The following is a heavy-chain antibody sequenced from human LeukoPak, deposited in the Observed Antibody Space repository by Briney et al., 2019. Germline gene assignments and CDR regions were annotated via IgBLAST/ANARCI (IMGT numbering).Heavy chain of an antibody. CDR3: ARGEYYYHSSGYSPFDY. D-gene: IGHD3-22*01. CDR2: IYTSGST. CDR1: GGTISSYY. V-gene: IGHV4-4*07. Sequence: SETLSLTCTASGGTISSYYWSWIRQPAGKGLEWIGRIYTSGSTNYNPSLKSRVTMSVDTSKNQFSLKLSSVTAADTAVHYCARGEYYYHSSGYSPFDYWGQGTLVTVSS. J-gene: IGHJ4*02.